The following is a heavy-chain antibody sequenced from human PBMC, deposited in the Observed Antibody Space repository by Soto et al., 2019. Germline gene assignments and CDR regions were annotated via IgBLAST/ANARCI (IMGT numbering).Heavy chain of an antibody. V-gene: IGHV4-34*01. Sequence: SETLSLTCAVYVGSFSGFYWSWVRQPPGKGLEWIGEINHSGSTNYTPSLQSRVTISVDTSKNQFFLKLNSVTAADTAVYYCARIRVRRGISYYYYYGMDVWGQGTTVTVSS. CDR1: VGSFSGFY. CDR3: ARIRVRRGISYYYYYGMDV. CDR2: INHSGST. D-gene: IGHD3-10*01. J-gene: IGHJ6*02.